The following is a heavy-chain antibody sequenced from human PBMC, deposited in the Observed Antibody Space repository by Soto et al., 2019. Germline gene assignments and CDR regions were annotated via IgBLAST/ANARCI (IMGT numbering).Heavy chain of an antibody. CDR2: IWYDGSNK. CDR1: GFTFSSYG. V-gene: IGHV3-33*01. Sequence: QVQLVESGGGVVQPGRSLRLSCAASGFTFSSYGMHWVRQAPGKGLEWVAVIWYDGSNKYYADSVKGRFTISRDNSKNTLYLQMNSLRAEDTAVYYCARGWSGGGWFDPWGQGTLVTVSS. CDR3: ARGWSGGGWFDP. J-gene: IGHJ5*02. D-gene: IGHD3-16*01.